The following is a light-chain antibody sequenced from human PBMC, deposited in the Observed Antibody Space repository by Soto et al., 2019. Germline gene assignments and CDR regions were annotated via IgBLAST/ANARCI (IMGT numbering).Light chain of an antibody. V-gene: IGLV2-8*01. CDR2: EVS. CDR1: SSDVGGYNF. J-gene: IGLJ1*01. CDR3: NSYAGSNIYV. Sequence: QSALTQPPSASGSPGQSVTISCTGTSSDVGGYNFVSRYQHHPGKAPKLIIYEVSKRPSGVPNRFSGSKSGNTASLTVSGLQAEDEADYYCNSYAGSNIYVFGSGTKLTVL.